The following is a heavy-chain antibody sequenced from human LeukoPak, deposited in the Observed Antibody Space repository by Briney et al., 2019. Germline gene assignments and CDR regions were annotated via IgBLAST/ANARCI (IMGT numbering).Heavy chain of an antibody. CDR2: IRSKAYGGTT. J-gene: IGHJ4*02. CDR3: TRVSTASVLLWFGELAY. Sequence: GGSLRLSCAASGFTFGDYPMSWVRQAPGKGLEWVGFIRSKAYGGTTEYAASVEGRFTISRDDSKSIAYLQMHSLKTEDTAFYYCTRVSTASVLLWFGELAYWGQGTLVTVSS. D-gene: IGHD3-10*01. V-gene: IGHV3-49*04. CDR1: GFTFGDYP.